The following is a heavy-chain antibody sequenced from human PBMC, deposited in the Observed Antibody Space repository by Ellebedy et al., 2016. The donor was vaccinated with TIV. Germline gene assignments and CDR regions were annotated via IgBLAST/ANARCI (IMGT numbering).Heavy chain of an antibody. V-gene: IGHV3-48*02. CDR2: ISGTSATI. Sequence: GGSLRLXXAASGFIFSKYSMSWVRQAPGKGLEWVSYISGTSATIYYRDSVKGRFTISRDNAKNSLYLQMHGLRDDDTGVYYCAREGVLPGVVFDFWGQGNLVTVSS. CDR1: GFIFSKYS. CDR3: AREGVLPGVVFDF. D-gene: IGHD2-8*01. J-gene: IGHJ4*02.